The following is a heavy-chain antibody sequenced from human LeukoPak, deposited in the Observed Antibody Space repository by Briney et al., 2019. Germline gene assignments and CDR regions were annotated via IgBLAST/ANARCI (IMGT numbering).Heavy chain of an antibody. J-gene: IGHJ4*02. CDR1: GGSFSGYY. Sequence: PSETLSLTCAVYGGSFSGYYWSWIRQPPGKGLEWIGEINHSGSTNYNPSLKSRVTISVDTSKNQFSLKLSSVTAADTAVYYCARGRGAVFYWGQGTLVTVSS. D-gene: IGHD3-10*01. V-gene: IGHV4-34*01. CDR2: INHSGST. CDR3: ARGRGAVFY.